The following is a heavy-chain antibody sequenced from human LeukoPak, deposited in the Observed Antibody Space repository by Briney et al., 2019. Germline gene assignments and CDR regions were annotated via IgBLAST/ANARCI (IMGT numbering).Heavy chain of an antibody. J-gene: IGHJ4*02. D-gene: IGHD2-2*01. CDR3: ARTQPAYDY. Sequence: PGRSLRLSCAASGFTFSSYAMHWVRQAPGKGLEWVAVISYDGSNKYYADSVKGRFTISGDNSKNTLYLQMNSLRAEDTAVYYCARTQPAYDYWGQGTLVTVSS. V-gene: IGHV3-30-3*01. CDR1: GFTFSSYA. CDR2: ISYDGSNK.